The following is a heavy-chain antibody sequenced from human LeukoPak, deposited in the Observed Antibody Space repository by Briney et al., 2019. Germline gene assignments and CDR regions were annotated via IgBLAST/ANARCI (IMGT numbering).Heavy chain of an antibody. J-gene: IGHJ6*02. CDR1: GLTFCNFA. V-gene: IGHV3-30-3*01. CDR3: ARVRGGRSWYYYGMDV. CDR2: ISYDGDNE. D-gene: IGHD3-16*01. Sequence: PGGSLRLSCAASGLTFCNFAMHWVRQAPGKGLEWVAVISYDGDNEYYADSVKGQFTISRDNSKDRLYLQMNSLRPEDTAMYYCARVRGGRSWYYYGMDVWGRGTTVTVPS.